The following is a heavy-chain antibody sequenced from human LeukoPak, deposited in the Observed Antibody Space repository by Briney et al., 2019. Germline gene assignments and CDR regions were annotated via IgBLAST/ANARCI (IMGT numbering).Heavy chain of an antibody. CDR3: ASEVQSGYKYYYYMDV. D-gene: IGHD3-3*01. V-gene: IGHV3-74*01. Sequence: PGGSLRLSCVASGFTFSRYWMHWVRQAPGKGLVWVSRINSDGRSTNYADSVKGRFSISRDNAENTLYLQMNSLRAEDTAVYYCASEVQSGYKYYYYMDVWGKGTTVTVSS. CDR2: INSDGRST. CDR1: GFTFSRYW. J-gene: IGHJ6*03.